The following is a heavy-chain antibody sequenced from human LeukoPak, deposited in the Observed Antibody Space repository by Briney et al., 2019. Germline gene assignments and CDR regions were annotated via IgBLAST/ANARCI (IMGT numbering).Heavy chain of an antibody. CDR1: GFIFSTYE. J-gene: IGHJ4*02. V-gene: IGHV3-48*03. CDR2: TSPSGSTI. D-gene: IGHD5-18*01. Sequence: PGGSLRLSCAASGFIFSTYEMNWVRQAPGKGLEWISFTSPSGSTIYYADSVKGRFSISRDDAKNSLYLQMNSLRAEDTAVYYCASRARGHSYGPLDYWGQGTLVTVSS. CDR3: ASRARGHSYGPLDY.